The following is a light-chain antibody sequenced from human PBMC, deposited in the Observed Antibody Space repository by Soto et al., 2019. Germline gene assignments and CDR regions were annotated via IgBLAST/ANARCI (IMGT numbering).Light chain of an antibody. Sequence: DIQMAQSPSSLSASVGDRVTITCRTSQSIRNYLNWYQQKAGDAPKLLIYAASTLQPGVTSRFGGSGSGTDFTLTISSLQPEDFATYYCQQSFSTPQTFGPGTKVEIK. V-gene: IGKV1-39*01. CDR2: AAS. CDR3: QQSFSTPQT. J-gene: IGKJ1*01. CDR1: QSIRNY.